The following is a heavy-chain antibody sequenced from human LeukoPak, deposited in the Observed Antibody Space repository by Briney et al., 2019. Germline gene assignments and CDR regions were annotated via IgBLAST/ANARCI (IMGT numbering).Heavy chain of an antibody. Sequence: ASVTVTCKSSGYTFTHYYMHWLRPPPAQGLEGVGRIKPNSGSTNYAQKFQGRVTMNRETSISTDYMELSRLRSDDTAVYYCARAKVGATPFDYWGQGTLVTVSS. CDR2: IKPNSGST. J-gene: IGHJ4*02. CDR3: ARAKVGATPFDY. CDR1: GYTFTHYY. V-gene: IGHV1-2*06. D-gene: IGHD1-26*01.